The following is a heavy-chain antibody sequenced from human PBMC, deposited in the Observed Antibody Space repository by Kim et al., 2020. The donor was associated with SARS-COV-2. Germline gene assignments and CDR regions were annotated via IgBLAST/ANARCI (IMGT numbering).Heavy chain of an antibody. D-gene: IGHD2-21*02. CDR3: AKEPHIVEVTAILDY. V-gene: IGHV3-30*18. CDR1: GFTFSSYG. J-gene: IGHJ4*02. Sequence: GGSLRLSCAASGFTFSSYGMHWVRQAPGKGLEWVAVISYDGSNKYYADSVKGRFTISRDNSKNTLYLQMNSLRAEDTAVYYCAKEPHIVEVTAILDYWGQGTLVTVSS. CDR2: ISYDGSNK.